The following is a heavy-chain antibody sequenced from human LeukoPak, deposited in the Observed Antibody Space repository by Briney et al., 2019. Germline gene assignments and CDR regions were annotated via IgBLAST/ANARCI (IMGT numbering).Heavy chain of an antibody. Sequence: GGSLRLSCTAAGFTLSSYAMSWGRQAPGKGLEWVSTISGSGGSTYYADSVKGRFTISRDNSKNTLYLQMNSLRAEDTAVYYFAKYPVQLWDHFAYWGQGTLVTVSS. J-gene: IGHJ4*02. D-gene: IGHD5-18*01. V-gene: IGHV3-23*01. CDR3: AKYPVQLWDHFAY. CDR2: ISGSGGST. CDR1: GFTLSSYA.